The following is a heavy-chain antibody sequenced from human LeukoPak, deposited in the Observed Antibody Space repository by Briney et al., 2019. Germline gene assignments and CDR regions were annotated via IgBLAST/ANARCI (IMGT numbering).Heavy chain of an antibody. D-gene: IGHD3-3*01. CDR3: ARGRQGGYYDFWNQDY. CDR2: ISYDGSNK. Sequence: GRSLRPSCAASGFTFSSYAMHWVRQAPGKGLEWVAVISYDGSNKYYADSVKGRFTISRDNSKNTLYLQMNSLRAEDTAVYYCARGRQGGYYDFWNQDYWGQGTLVTVSS. J-gene: IGHJ4*02. CDR1: GFTFSSYA. V-gene: IGHV3-30-3*01.